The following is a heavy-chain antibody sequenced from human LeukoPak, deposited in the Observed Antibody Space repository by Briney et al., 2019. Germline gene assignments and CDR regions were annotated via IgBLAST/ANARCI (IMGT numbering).Heavy chain of an antibody. D-gene: IGHD3-10*01. CDR1: GLTFSHYY. CDR2: IRSRGSNI. J-gene: IGHJ4*02. Sequence: GRSLRLFCAASGLTFSHYYMRWIRHAPRKGLEGVSYIRSRGSNIQYAESVKDRFNIYRHNAKNSLYRHKDSLRCQDTAVYDCASDPKDYGSGSYDYWGQRTLVTVSS. V-gene: IGHV3-11*01. CDR3: ASDPKDYGSGSYDY.